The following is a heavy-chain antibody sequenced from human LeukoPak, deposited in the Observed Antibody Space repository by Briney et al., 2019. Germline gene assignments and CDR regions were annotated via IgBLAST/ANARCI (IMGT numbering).Heavy chain of an antibody. CDR2: ITAGNGDT. CDR3: AKELEWDLHAFDI. D-gene: IGHD3-3*01. Sequence: GASVKVSCKASGYTFTNYVIHWVRQAPGQRPEWMGWITAGNGDTRYSQEFQGRVSITTDTPASTAYMELTSLRSEDMAVYYCAKELEWDLHAFDIWGQGTMVTVSS. V-gene: IGHV1-3*03. CDR1: GYTFTNYV. J-gene: IGHJ3*02.